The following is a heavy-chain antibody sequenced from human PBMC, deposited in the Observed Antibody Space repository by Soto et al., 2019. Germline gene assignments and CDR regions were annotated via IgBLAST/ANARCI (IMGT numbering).Heavy chain of an antibody. D-gene: IGHD6-13*01. V-gene: IGHV4-4*07. CDR1: GGSISGYY. CDR2: IYTSGST. Sequence: SETLSLTCTVYGGSISGYYWSWIRQPAGKGLEWIGRIYTSGSTNYNPSLKSRVTMSVDTSKNQFSLKLSSVTAADTAVYYCARLSVEQQPVFHDYWGQGTLVTVSS. CDR3: ARLSVEQQPVFHDY. J-gene: IGHJ4*02.